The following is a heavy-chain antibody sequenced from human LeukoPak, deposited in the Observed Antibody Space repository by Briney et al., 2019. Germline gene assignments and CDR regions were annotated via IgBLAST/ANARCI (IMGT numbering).Heavy chain of an antibody. CDR2: ISNSGSTK. D-gene: IGHD2-8*01. CDR1: GLTFDRYS. V-gene: IGHV3-48*01. CDR3: AKAQVPFGVQRGYFDL. J-gene: IGHJ2*01. Sequence: GGSLRLSCAASGLTFDRYSMNWVRQAPGKGLEWLSYISNSGSTKYYADSMKGRFTVSRDNAKNSLYLQMNSLRAEDTAVYYCAKAQVPFGVQRGYFDLWGRGTLVTVSS.